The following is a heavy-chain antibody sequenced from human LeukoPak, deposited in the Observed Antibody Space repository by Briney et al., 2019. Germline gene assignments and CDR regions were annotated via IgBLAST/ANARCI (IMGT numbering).Heavy chain of an antibody. CDR2: IYQSGSA. CDR3: ARGPYCGGDGYSPARRYCYYAMDV. V-gene: IGHV4-30-2*01. Sequence: PSQTLSLTCAVTGDSSSSSAYSWRWTRQAAGKGLEWIAYIYQSGSAYYNPSLKTRVSMSTPRSKNQFSLELNSVTAADTAVYFCARGPYCGGDGYSPARRYCYYAMDVWGQGTMVTVSS. J-gene: IGHJ6*02. CDR1: GDSSSSSAYS. D-gene: IGHD2-21*02.